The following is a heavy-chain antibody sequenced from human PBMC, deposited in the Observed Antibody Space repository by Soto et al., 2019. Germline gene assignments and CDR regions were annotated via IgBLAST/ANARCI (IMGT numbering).Heavy chain of an antibody. D-gene: IGHD3-3*01. Sequence: EVQLLESGGGLAQPGGSLRLSCAASGFTFTSYAMSWVRQAPGKGLEWVSGISDSGSRTYYADSVKGRFTISRDNSKTTLYLQMTSLRAEDTAVYYCARSRYNFWSGYPDWGQGTLVTVSS. CDR1: GFTFTSYA. CDR3: ARSRYNFWSGYPD. J-gene: IGHJ4*02. CDR2: ISDSGSRT. V-gene: IGHV3-23*01.